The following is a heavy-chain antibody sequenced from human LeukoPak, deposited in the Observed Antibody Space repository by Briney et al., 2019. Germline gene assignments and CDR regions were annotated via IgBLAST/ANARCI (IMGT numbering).Heavy chain of an antibody. CDR3: ARGLPGYSSSWYSY. D-gene: IGHD6-13*01. CDR2: IYYSGSA. Sequence: SETLSLTCTVSGGSISSSSYYWGWIRQPPGKGLEWIGSIYYSGSAYYNPSLKSRVTISVDTSKNQFSLKLSSVTAADTAVYYCARGLPGYSSSWYSYWGQGTLVTVSS. J-gene: IGHJ4*02. CDR1: GGSISSSSYY. V-gene: IGHV4-39*07.